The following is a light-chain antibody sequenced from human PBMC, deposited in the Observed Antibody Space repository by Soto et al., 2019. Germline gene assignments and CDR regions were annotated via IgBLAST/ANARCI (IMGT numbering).Light chain of an antibody. CDR2: AAS. J-gene: IGKJ1*01. Sequence: DIQLTQSQYSLSASVGERVTLTCRASQDIGIYLAWYQQKPGKAPNLLIYAASSLQRGVPSRFSGSGSGTDFTLTIRSLQPEDFATYHCQQLSSYPVTFGQGTKVDIK. V-gene: IGKV1-9*01. CDR1: QDIGIY. CDR3: QQLSSYPVT.